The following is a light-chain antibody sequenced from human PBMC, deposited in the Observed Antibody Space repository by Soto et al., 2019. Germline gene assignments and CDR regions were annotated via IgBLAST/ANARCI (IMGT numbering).Light chain of an antibody. CDR3: QQLNSYPRT. CDR1: QGISTY. J-gene: IGKJ1*01. Sequence: DIQLTQSPSFLSASVGDRVTITCRASQGISTYLAWYQQKPGKAPNLLIYAASTLQSGVPSRFSGSGSGTEFSLTISRLHPEYFTTYYCQQLNSYPRTFGQGTKVEIK. CDR2: AAS. V-gene: IGKV1-9*01.